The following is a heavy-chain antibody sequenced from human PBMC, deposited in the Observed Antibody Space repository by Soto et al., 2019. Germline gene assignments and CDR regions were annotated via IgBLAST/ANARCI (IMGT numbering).Heavy chain of an antibody. CDR3: ASLRVVPAAHSYYYYGMDV. CDR2: IDPSDSYT. Sequence: RGESLKISCKGSGYSFTSYWISWVRQMPGKGLEWMGRIDPSDSYTNYSPSFQGHVTISADKSISTAYLQWSSLKASDTAMYYCASLRVVPAAHSYYYYGMDVWGQGTTVTVSS. J-gene: IGHJ6*02. CDR1: GYSFTSYW. D-gene: IGHD2-2*01. V-gene: IGHV5-10-1*01.